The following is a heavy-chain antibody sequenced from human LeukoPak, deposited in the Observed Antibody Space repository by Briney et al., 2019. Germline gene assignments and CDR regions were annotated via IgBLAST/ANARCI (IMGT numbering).Heavy chain of an antibody. CDR3: ARDLNWNVPY. Sequence: SETLSLTCAVYGGSFSGYYWSWIRQPPGKGLEWIGEINHSGSTNYNPSLKSRVTISVDTSKNQFSLKLSSVTAADTAVYYCARDLNWNVPYWGQGTLVTVSS. CDR1: GGSFSGYY. D-gene: IGHD1-1*01. CDR2: INHSGST. V-gene: IGHV4-34*01. J-gene: IGHJ4*02.